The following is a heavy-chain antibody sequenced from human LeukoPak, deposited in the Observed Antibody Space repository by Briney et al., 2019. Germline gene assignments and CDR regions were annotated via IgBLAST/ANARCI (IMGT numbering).Heavy chain of an antibody. CDR2: IWYDGSNK. Sequence: PGGSLRLSCAASGFTFSSYGMHWVRQAPGKGLEWVAVIWYDGSNKYYADSVKGRFTISRDNSKNTLYLQMNSLRAEDTAVYYCAREIRLYGPFDYWGQGTLVTVSS. V-gene: IGHV3-33*01. D-gene: IGHD4-17*01. CDR1: GFTFSSYG. CDR3: AREIRLYGPFDY. J-gene: IGHJ4*02.